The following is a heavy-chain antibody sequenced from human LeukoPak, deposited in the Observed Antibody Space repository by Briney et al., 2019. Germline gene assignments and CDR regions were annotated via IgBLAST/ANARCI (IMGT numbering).Heavy chain of an antibody. J-gene: IGHJ4*02. CDR3: ARPIIVGATGEYYFDY. Sequence: GASVKVSCKASGYTFTSYAMHWVRQAPGQRLERMGWINAGNGNTKYSQKFQGRVTITRDTSASTAYMELSSLRSEDTAVYYCARPIIVGATGEYYFDYWGQGTLVTVSS. CDR2: INAGNGNT. D-gene: IGHD1-26*01. V-gene: IGHV1-3*01. CDR1: GYTFTSYA.